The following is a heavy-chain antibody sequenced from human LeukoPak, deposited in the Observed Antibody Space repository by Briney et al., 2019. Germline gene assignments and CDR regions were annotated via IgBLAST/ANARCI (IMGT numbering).Heavy chain of an antibody. Sequence: GGSLRLSCAASGFTFSSYAMHWVRQAPGKGLEYVSAISSNGSSTYYANSVKGRFTISRDNSKNTLYLQMGSLRAEDMAVYYCARDSGDDAFDIWGQGTMVTVSS. CDR2: ISSNGSST. CDR3: ARDSGDDAFDI. V-gene: IGHV3-64*01. CDR1: GFTFSSYA. J-gene: IGHJ3*02. D-gene: IGHD3-10*01.